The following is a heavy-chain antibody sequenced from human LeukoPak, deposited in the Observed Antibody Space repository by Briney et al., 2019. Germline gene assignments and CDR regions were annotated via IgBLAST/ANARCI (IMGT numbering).Heavy chain of an antibody. CDR2: INPNSGGT. Sequence: ASVKVSCKASGYTFTGYYMHWVRQAPGQGLEWMEWINPNSGGTNYAQKFQGRVTMTRDTSISTAYMELSRLRSDDTAVYYCAGGVGFIVLMAYAISGAEYFQHWGQGTLVTVSS. CDR1: GYTFTGYY. J-gene: IGHJ1*01. CDR3: AGGVGFIVLMAYAISGAEYFQH. D-gene: IGHD2-8*01. V-gene: IGHV1-2*02.